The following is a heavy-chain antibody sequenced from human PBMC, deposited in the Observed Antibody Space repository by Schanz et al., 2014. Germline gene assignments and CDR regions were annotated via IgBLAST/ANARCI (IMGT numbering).Heavy chain of an antibody. CDR2: ISASGGAT. CDR3: AKVRYSSGWRGDYFDE. Sequence: EVQLLESGGGLVQPGGSLRLSCAASGFTFSTDAMSWVRQAPGKGLEWLSVISASGGATYYADSVKGRFTISRDNSKNTLYLQMNSLRAEDTAVYYCAKVRYSSGWRGDYFDEWGQGTLVTVAS. V-gene: IGHV3-23*01. J-gene: IGHJ4*02. CDR1: GFTFSTDA. D-gene: IGHD6-25*01.